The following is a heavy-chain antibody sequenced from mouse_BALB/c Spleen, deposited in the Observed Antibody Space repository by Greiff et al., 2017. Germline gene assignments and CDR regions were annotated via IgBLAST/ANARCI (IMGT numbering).Heavy chain of an antibody. J-gene: IGHJ4*01. CDR1: GFTFTDYY. CDR2: IRNKANGYTT. D-gene: IGHD1-1*01. Sequence: EVMLVESGGGLVQPGGSLRLSCATSGFTFTDYYMSWVRQPPGKALEWLGFIRNKANGYTTEYSASVKGRFTISRDNSQSILYLQMNTLRAEDSATYYCARDYYGSLAPLDYWGQGTSVTVSS. CDR3: ARDYYGSLAPLDY. V-gene: IGHV7-3*02.